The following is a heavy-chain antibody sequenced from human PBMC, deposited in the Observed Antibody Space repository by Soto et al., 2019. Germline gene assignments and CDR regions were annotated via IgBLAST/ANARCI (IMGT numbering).Heavy chain of an antibody. CDR1: GDTFTDYY. D-gene: IGHD2-21*02. Sequence: QVQLVQSGAEVKKPGASVKVSCKASGDTFTDYYIHWVRQAPGQGLEWMGTVNPSGGHTTYAQHFLGRMTMNRDTSTSTLYMELPSLTSEDTAVYYCARGGHVVVVTAALDYWGQGTLVTVSS. CDR3: ARGGHVVVVTAALDY. CDR2: VNPSGGHT. V-gene: IGHV1-46*01. J-gene: IGHJ4*02.